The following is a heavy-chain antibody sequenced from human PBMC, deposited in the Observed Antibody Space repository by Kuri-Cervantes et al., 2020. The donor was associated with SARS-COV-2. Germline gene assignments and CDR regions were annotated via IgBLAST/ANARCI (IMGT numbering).Heavy chain of an antibody. CDR1: GFTFRNCW. V-gene: IGHV3-7*01. CDR3: ASLDHGLGSYYHTFPHDY. D-gene: IGHD3-10*01. CDR2: IKPEGGEK. J-gene: IGHJ4*02. Sequence: GESLKISCAASGFTFRNCWMSWVRQAPGKGLEWVAAIKPEGGEKHYVDSVRGRFTISRDDAKNSLYLQMNSLRAEDTAVYYCASLDHGLGSYYHTFPHDYWGLGTQVTVSS.